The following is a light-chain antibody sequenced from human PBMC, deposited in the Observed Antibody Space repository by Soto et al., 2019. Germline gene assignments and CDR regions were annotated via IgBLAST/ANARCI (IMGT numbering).Light chain of an antibody. CDR2: NNN. Sequence: QSVVTQAPSVSGTPGQRVTISCSGSSSNIESNWVCWYQQLPGTAPKLLIYNNNQRPSGVPDRFSGSKSGTSASLAITGLRSDDEADYYCATWDDDLYTPIIGGGTKLTVL. CDR3: ATWDDDLYTPI. CDR1: SSNIESNW. V-gene: IGLV1-47*02. J-gene: IGLJ2*01.